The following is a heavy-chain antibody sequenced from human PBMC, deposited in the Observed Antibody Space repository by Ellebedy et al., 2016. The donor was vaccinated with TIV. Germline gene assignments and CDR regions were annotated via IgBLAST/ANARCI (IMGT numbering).Heavy chain of an antibody. CDR1: GFTFSSYA. D-gene: IGHD5-24*01. CDR2: ISYDGSNK. Sequence: GESLKISCAASGFTFSSYAMHWVRQAPGKGLEWVAVISYDGSNKYYADSVKGRFTISRDNSKNTVYLQMNSLRAEDTAVYYCARGGGWLQLRWYFDLWGRGTLVTVSS. V-gene: IGHV3-30-3*01. CDR3: ARGGGWLQLRWYFDL. J-gene: IGHJ2*01.